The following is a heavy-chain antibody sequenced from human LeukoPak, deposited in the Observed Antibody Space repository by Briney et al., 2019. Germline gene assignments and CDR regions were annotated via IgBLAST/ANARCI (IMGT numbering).Heavy chain of an antibody. CDR1: GGTFSSYA. J-gene: IGHJ4*02. CDR3: AGGGGYDPRGSGWYPYYFDY. D-gene: IGHD6-19*01. CDR2: IIPIFGTA. Sequence: SVKVSCKASGGTFSSYAISWVRQAPGQGLEWMGGIIPIFGTANYAQEFQGRVTITADESTSTAYMELSSLRSEDTAVYYCAGGGGYDPRGSGWYPYYFDYWGQGTLVTVSS. V-gene: IGHV1-69*13.